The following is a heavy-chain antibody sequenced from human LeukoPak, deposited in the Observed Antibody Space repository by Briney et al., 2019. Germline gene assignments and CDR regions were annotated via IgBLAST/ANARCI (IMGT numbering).Heavy chain of an antibody. CDR3: ARIGNYYFDY. J-gene: IGHJ4*02. CDR2: INHSGST. CDR1: GGSFSGYY. Sequence: PSETLSLSCAVSGGSFSGYYWSWIRQPPGKGLEWIGEINHSGSTNYNPSLKSRVTISVDTSKNQLSLKLSSVTAADTAVYYCARIGNYYFDYWGQGTVVTVSS. V-gene: IGHV4-34*01. D-gene: IGHD1-1*01.